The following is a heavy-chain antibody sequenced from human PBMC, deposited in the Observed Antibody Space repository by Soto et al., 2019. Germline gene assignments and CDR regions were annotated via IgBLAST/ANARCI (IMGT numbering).Heavy chain of an antibody. CDR3: ARDWDSYSGYDPYYGMDV. J-gene: IGHJ6*02. V-gene: IGHV3-33*01. D-gene: IGHD5-12*01. Sequence: PVGSLRLSCAASGFTFSSYGMHWVRQAPGNGLEWVAVIWYDGSNKYYSDSVKGRFTISRDNSKNTLYLQMNSLRAEDTAVYYCARDWDSYSGYDPYYGMDVWGQGTAVTVSS. CDR2: IWYDGSNK. CDR1: GFTFSSYG.